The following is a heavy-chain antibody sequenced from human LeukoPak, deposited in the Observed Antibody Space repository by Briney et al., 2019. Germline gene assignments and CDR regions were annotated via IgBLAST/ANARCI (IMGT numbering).Heavy chain of an antibody. CDR3: ARDVNCGGDCYSAGFDY. Sequence: GSLRLSCAASGFTVSSNYMSWVRQAPGKGLEWIGEINHSGSTNYNPSLKSRVTISVDTSKNQFSLKLSSVTAADTAVYYCARDVNCGGDCYSAGFDYWGQGTLVTVSS. CDR2: INHSGST. J-gene: IGHJ4*02. CDR1: GFTVSSNY. D-gene: IGHD2-21*02. V-gene: IGHV4-34*01.